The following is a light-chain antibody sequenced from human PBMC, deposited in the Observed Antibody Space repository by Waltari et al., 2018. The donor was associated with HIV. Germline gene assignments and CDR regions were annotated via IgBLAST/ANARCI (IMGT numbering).Light chain of an antibody. Sequence: QSALTQEASVSGTVGQRVTLSCIGNSNNIGKNPVGWYQQLSHGVPKTVMLGSSLTSGIPDRFSGSQSGITASLTISGLQPEDEADYFCSTWDYGLSTHVFGTGTKVTVL. V-gene: IGLV1-36*01. CDR3: STWDYGLSTHV. CDR2: GS. CDR1: SNNIGKNP. J-gene: IGLJ1*01.